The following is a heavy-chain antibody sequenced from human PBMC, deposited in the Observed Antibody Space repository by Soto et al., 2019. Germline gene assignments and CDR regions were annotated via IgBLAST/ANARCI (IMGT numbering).Heavy chain of an antibody. CDR2: INSDGSST. Sequence: PGGSLRLSCAASGFTFSSYWVHWVRQAPGKGLVWVSRINSDGSSTSYADSVKGRFTISRDNAKNTLYLQMNSLRAEDTAVYYCARVYYYGSGSSLYGMDVWGQGTTVTVSS. J-gene: IGHJ6*02. CDR1: GFTFSSYW. V-gene: IGHV3-74*01. D-gene: IGHD3-10*01. CDR3: ARVYYYGSGSSLYGMDV.